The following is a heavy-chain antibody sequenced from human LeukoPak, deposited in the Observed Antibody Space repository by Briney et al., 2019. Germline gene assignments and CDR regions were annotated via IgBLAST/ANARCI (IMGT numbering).Heavy chain of an antibody. V-gene: IGHV1-2*02. CDR1: GYTFTGYY. CDR3: ARAYYYDSSGYAEYFQH. D-gene: IGHD3-22*01. CDR2: INPNSGGT. J-gene: IGHJ1*01. Sequence: ASVKVSCKASGYTFTGYYMHWVRQAPGQGLEWVGWINPNSGGTNYAQKFQGRVTMTRDTSISTAYMELSRLRSDDTAVSYCARAYYYDSSGYAEYFQHWGQGTLVTVSS.